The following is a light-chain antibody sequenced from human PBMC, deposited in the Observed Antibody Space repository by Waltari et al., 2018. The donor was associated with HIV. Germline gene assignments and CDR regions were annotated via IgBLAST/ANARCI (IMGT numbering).Light chain of an antibody. V-gene: IGKV3-11*01. CDR2: DAS. CDR3: QQRSNWPPWT. Sequence: ELTQSPATLSLSRGVRATLSGRASQSVSSFLAWYQQKPGQAPRLLIYDASNRATGIPARFSGSGSGTDFTLTISSLESEDFAVYYCQQRSNWPPWTFGQGTKVEIK. J-gene: IGKJ1*01. CDR1: QSVSSF.